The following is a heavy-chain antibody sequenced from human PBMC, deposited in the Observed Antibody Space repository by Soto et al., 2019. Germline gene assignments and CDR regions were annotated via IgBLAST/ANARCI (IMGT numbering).Heavy chain of an antibody. CDR3: ASTYDTALSSQESLDY. J-gene: IGHJ4*02. Sequence: SETLSLTCTVSDGSISSYHWNWIRQPPGKGLEWIGYISYNGGTNYNPSLRSRVTISVDTSKNQFSLKLSSVTAADTAVYYCASTYDTALSSQESLDYWGQGTLVTVSS. CDR2: ISYNGGT. CDR1: DGSISSYH. V-gene: IGHV4-59*01. D-gene: IGHD5-18*01.